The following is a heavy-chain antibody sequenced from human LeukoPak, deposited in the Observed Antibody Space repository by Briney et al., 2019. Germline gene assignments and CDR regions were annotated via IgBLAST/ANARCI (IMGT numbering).Heavy chain of an antibody. CDR1: GGTFSSFD. V-gene: IGHV1-69*13. Sequence: SVKVSCKASGGTFSSFDISRVRQAPGQGLEWMGGFMTVLRTANYAQKFQGRATFTADESTSTGYMELTRLRSQDTAVYYCARDRRWDGGRPDTYGMDVWGQGTTVTVSS. D-gene: IGHD1-14*01. J-gene: IGHJ6*02. CDR3: ARDRRWDGGRPDTYGMDV. CDR2: FMTVLRTA.